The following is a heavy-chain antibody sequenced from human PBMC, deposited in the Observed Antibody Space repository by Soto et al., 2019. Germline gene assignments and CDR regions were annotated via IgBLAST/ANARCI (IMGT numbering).Heavy chain of an antibody. CDR1: XGSXXXXX. Sequence: EXLSLTXXXXXGSXXXXXXSWIRQPPGKGLEWIGYIYYSGSTNYNPSLKSRVTISVDTSKNQFSLKLSSVTAADTAVYYCARGGPNWFDPWGQGTLVTVSS. D-gene: IGHD3-16*01. CDR3: ARGGPNWFDP. J-gene: IGHJ5*02. V-gene: IGHV4-59*01. CDR2: IYYSGST.